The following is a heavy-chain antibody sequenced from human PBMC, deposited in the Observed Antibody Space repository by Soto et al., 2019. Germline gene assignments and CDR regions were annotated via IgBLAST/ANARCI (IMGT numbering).Heavy chain of an antibody. V-gene: IGHV1-18*01. CDR1: GYTFFTYA. D-gene: IGHD3-10*01. J-gene: IGHJ5*02. CDR2: ISTYSGDT. CDR3: AIHHGPTTSGSWFDL. Sequence: QVHLVQSGVEVKTPGASVKVSCQASGYTFFTYAISWVRQAPGQGLEWMGWISTYSGDTKYAQKFQGRVTMTTDTTTTTAYLELRSLRSDDTAVYYCAIHHGPTTSGSWFDLWGQGTLVTVSS.